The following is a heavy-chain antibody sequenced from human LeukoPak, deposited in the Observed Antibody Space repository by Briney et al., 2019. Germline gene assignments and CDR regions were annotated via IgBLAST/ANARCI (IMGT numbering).Heavy chain of an antibody. CDR2: IYSGGYT. Sequence: PGGSLRLSCAASGFTFSNNYMSWVRQAPGKGLEWVSVIYSGGYTYYADSVKGRFTISRDNSKNTLYLQMNSLRAEDTAVYYCARDHGSGLDYWGQGTLVTVSS. J-gene: IGHJ4*02. CDR3: ARDHGSGLDY. V-gene: IGHV3-66*01. D-gene: IGHD3-10*01. CDR1: GFTFSNNY.